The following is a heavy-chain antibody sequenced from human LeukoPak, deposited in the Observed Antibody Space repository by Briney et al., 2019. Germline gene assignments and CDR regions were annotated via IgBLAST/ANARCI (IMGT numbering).Heavy chain of an antibody. J-gene: IGHJ4*02. Sequence: PSETLSLTCTVSGGSISSYYWSWIRQPPGKGLEWIGSIYYSGSTYYNPSLKSRVTISVDTSKNQFSLKLSSVTAADTAVYYCARQPSYGDLGDYWGQGTLVTVSS. CDR3: ARQPSYGDLGDY. D-gene: IGHD4-17*01. CDR2: IYYSGST. CDR1: GGSISSYY. V-gene: IGHV4-39*01.